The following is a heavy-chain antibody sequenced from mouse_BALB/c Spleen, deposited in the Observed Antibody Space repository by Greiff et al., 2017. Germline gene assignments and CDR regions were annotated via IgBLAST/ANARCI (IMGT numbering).Heavy chain of an antibody. CDR1: GYTFTSYW. CDR3: AREGAARATSGYYFDY. Sequence: QVQLKQSGAELAKPGASVKMSCKASGYTFTSYWMHWVKQRPGQGLEWIGYINPSTGYTEYNQKFKDKATLTADKSSSTAYMQLSSLTSEDSAVYYCAREGAARATSGYYFDYWGQGTTLTVSS. V-gene: IGHV1-7*01. D-gene: IGHD3-1*01. CDR2: INPSTGYT. J-gene: IGHJ2*01.